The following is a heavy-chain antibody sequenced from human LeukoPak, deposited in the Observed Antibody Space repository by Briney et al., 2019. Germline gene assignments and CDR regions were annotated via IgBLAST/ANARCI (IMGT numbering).Heavy chain of an antibody. Sequence: GGSLRLSCAASAFTFSTYGMHWVRQAPGKGLEWVAFIRYDGSNKYYADSVKGRFTISRDNSKNTLWLQMNSLRSEDTAIYYCAKGYDSGWCGFDYWGQGTLVTVSS. CDR1: AFTFSTYG. D-gene: IGHD6-13*01. J-gene: IGHJ4*02. CDR2: IRYDGSNK. V-gene: IGHV3-30*02. CDR3: AKGYDSGWCGFDY.